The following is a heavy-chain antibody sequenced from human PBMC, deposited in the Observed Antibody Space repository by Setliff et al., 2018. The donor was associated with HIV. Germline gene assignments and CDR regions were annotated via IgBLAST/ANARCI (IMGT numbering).Heavy chain of an antibody. CDR1: GDSISGYY. CDR3: ARYVSDWFYIDS. J-gene: IGHJ4*02. D-gene: IGHD3-9*01. CDR2: IHTSGST. V-gene: IGHV4-59*10. Sequence: SETLSLTCTVSGDSISGYYWSWIRQPAGRGLEWTGRIHTSGSTNYNPSLKSRVTMSVDTSKNQFSLKLSSVTAADTAVYYCARYVSDWFYIDSWGQGTLVTVSS.